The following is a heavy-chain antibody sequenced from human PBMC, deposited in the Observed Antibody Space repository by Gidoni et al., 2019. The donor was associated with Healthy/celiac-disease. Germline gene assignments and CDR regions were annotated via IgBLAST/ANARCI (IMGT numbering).Heavy chain of an antibody. V-gene: IGHV3-23*01. Sequence: EVLLLESGGGLVQPGGSLRLSCAASGFTFSSYALSWVRQAPGKGLEWVSAIGGSGGSTYYADAVKGRFTISRDNSKNTLYLQMNSLRAEDTAVYYCAKEAEVIVVITANFDYWGQGTLVTVSA. CDR1: GFTFSSYA. D-gene: IGHD3-22*01. J-gene: IGHJ4*02. CDR2: IGGSGGST. CDR3: AKEAEVIVVITANFDY.